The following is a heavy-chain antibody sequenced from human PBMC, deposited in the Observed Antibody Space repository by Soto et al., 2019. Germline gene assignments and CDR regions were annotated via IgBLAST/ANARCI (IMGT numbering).Heavy chain of an antibody. CDR3: ARDLENYDILTGNYYNYGMDV. CDR2: IYYSGST. V-gene: IGHV4-61*08. CDR1: GFSLSTSGVG. Sequence: ESGPTLVNPTQTLTLTCTFSGFSLSTSGVGVGWIRQPPGKGLEWIGYIYYSGSTNYNPSLKSRVTISVDTSKNQFSLKLSSVTAADTAVYYCARDLENYDILTGNYYNYGMDVWGQGTTVTV. D-gene: IGHD3-9*01. J-gene: IGHJ6*02.